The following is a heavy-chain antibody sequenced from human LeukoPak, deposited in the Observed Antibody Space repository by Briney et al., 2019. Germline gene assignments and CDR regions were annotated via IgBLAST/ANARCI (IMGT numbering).Heavy chain of an antibody. J-gene: IGHJ6*03. CDR3: ARGGWLAHKRMPYYYYMNV. V-gene: IGHV4-34*01. Sequence: SETLSLTCAVHGGSFSGYYWSWIRQPPGKGLEWIGEINHSGSTNYNPSLKSRVTISVDTSKNQFSLKLSSVTAADTAVYYCARGGWLAHKRMPYYYYMNVWGKGTTVTVSS. CDR1: GGSFSGYY. CDR2: INHSGST. D-gene: IGHD6-19*01.